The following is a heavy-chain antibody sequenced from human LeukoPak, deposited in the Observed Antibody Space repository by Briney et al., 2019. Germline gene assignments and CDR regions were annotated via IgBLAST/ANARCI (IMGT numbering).Heavy chain of an antibody. CDR1: GFTFSSYG. J-gene: IGHJ4*02. Sequence: GGSLRLSCAASGFTFSSYGMHWVRQAPGKGLEWVAFIRYDGSNKYYADSVKGRFTIPRDNSKNTLYLQMNSLRAEDTAVYYCAKGRYSSSWYYFDYWGQGTLVTVSS. V-gene: IGHV3-30*02. CDR2: IRYDGSNK. CDR3: AKGRYSSSWYYFDY. D-gene: IGHD6-13*01.